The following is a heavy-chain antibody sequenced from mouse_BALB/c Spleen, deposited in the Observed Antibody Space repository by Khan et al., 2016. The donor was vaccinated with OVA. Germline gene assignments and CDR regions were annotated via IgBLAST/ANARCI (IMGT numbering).Heavy chain of an antibody. CDR3: ARDGNWYFDV. D-gene: IGHD2-1*01. Sequence: EVKLLESGPGLVKPSQSLALTCTVSGSSIPSDYAWNWIRQFPGSKLEWMGYIRNSGNTSYNPSLKSRIPITRDTSKNQFFLQLNSVTTEDTATYYCARDGNWYFDVWGAGTTVTVSS. V-gene: IGHV3-2*02. CDR2: IRNSGNT. J-gene: IGHJ1*01. CDR1: GSSIPSDYA.